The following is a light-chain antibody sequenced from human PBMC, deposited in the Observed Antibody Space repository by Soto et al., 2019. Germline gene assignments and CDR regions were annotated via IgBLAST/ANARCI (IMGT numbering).Light chain of an antibody. V-gene: IGKV3D-15*01. CDR1: QSVGSN. Sequence: EIVVAQSPATLSVSPGERATLSCRASQSVGSNLAWYQQKPGQAPRLLMFGASTRATGIPARFTGSGSGTEFTLSISSLQSEDFAVYYCQQYNNWPRTFGQGTKVEIK. J-gene: IGKJ1*01. CDR2: GAS. CDR3: QQYNNWPRT.